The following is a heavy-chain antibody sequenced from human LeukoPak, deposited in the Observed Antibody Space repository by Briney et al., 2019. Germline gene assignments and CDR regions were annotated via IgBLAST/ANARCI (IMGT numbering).Heavy chain of an antibody. CDR2: VDPEDGET. CDR1: GYTFTDYY. CDR3: ATETGWLQGEHY. Sequence: ASVKISCKASGYTFTDYYMHWVQQAPGKGLEWMGRVDPEDGETIYAEKFQGRVTITADTSTDTAYMELSSLRSEDTAVYYCATETGWLQGEHYWGQGTLVTVSS. V-gene: IGHV1-69-2*01. J-gene: IGHJ4*02. D-gene: IGHD5-24*01.